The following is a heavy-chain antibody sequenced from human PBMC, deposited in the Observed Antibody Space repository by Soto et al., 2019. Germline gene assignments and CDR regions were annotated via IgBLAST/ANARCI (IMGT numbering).Heavy chain of an antibody. CDR1: GCTFFSYD. V-gene: IGHV3-48*03. D-gene: IGHD3-22*01. CDR2: ISSSGSTI. CDR3: ASLGVVVTDAFDI. Sequence: QSVCSPRLDSADSGCTFFSYDINWVRQAPGKGLEWVSYISSSGSTIYYADSVKGRFTISRDNAKNSLYPQMNSLRAEDTAVYYCASLGVVVTDAFDIWGEGTIVTLSS. J-gene: IGHJ3*02.